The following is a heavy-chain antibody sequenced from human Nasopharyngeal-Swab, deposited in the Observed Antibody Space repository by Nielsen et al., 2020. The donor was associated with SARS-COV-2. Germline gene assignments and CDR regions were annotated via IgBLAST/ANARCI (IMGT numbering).Heavy chain of an antibody. D-gene: IGHD3-9*01. V-gene: IGHV3-23*01. Sequence: GASLKISCAASGFTFSSYAMSWVRQAPGKGLEWVSAISGSGGSTYYADSVKGRFTISRDNSKNTLYLQMNSLRAEDTAVYYCAKEILMYDILKGAFDIWGQGTMVTVSS. CDR2: ISGSGGST. J-gene: IGHJ3*02. CDR3: AKEILMYDILKGAFDI. CDR1: GFTFSSYA.